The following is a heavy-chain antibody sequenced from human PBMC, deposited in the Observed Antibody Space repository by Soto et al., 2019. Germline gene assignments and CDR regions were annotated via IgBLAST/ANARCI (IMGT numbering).Heavy chain of an antibody. CDR2: INPSADTT. V-gene: IGHV1-46*01. CDR3: AREYGGSRVFDY. D-gene: IGHD1-26*01. J-gene: IGHJ4*02. CDR1: GYSFTNYF. Sequence: QVQLVQSGAEVNKPGASVKVSCKTSGYSFTNYFIHRVRQAPGQGLEWMGIINPSADTTNYAQKFQGRVTVTRDTSTSTVYMELRSLRSEDTAVYFCAREYGGSRVFDYWGQGTLVTVSS.